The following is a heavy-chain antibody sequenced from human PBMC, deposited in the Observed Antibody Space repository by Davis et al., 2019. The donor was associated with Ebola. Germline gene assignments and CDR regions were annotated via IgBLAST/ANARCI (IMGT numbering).Heavy chain of an antibody. CDR1: GYSISSGYY. CDR3: ARGNYGDYIVLYYYNMDV. J-gene: IGHJ6*02. D-gene: IGHD4-17*01. Sequence: SETLSLTCTVSGYSISSGYYWGWIRQPPGKGLEWIGNIHYLGNTNYNPSLKSRLSMSVDTSKSQFSLKLSSVTAADTAVYYCARGNYGDYIVLYYYNMDVWGQGTTVTVSS. V-gene: IGHV4-38-2*02. CDR2: IHYLGNT.